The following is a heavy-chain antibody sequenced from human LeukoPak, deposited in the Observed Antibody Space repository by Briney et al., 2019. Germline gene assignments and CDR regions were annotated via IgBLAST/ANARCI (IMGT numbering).Heavy chain of an antibody. CDR2: IKQDGSEK. D-gene: IGHD4-17*01. CDR3: ANGDYAFMWDAFDI. CDR1: GFTFSSYW. Sequence: GGSLRLSCAASGFTFSSYWMSWVRQAPGKGLEWVANIKQDGSEKYYVDSVKGRFTISRDNAKNSLYLQMNSLRAEDTAVYYCANGDYAFMWDAFDIWGQGTMVTVSS. J-gene: IGHJ3*02. V-gene: IGHV3-7*03.